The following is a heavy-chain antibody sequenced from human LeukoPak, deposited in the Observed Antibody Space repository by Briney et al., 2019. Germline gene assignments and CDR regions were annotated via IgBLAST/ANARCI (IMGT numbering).Heavy chain of an antibody. CDR3: ASAPFSSTNY. V-gene: IGHV3-74*01. J-gene: IGHJ4*02. D-gene: IGHD2-2*01. CDR1: GFTFSSYW. CDR2: INSDGSSA. Sequence: GGSLRLSCAASGFTFSSYWMHWVRQAPGKGLVWVSRINSDGSSANYADSVKGRFTISRDNAKNTQYLQMNSLRAEDTAVYYCASAPFSSTNYWGQGTLVTVSS.